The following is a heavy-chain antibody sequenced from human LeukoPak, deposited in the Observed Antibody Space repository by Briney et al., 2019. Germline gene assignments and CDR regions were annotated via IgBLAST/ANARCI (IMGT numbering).Heavy chain of an antibody. Sequence: GGSLRLSCAASGFTFSDYYMSWIRQAPGKGLEWVSYISSSGSTIYYADSVKGRFTISRDNAKNSLYLQMNSLRAEDTAVYYCARAALLFYGSGSYGDYFDYWGQGTLVTVFS. CDR3: ARAALLFYGSGSYGDYFDY. CDR2: ISSSGSTI. V-gene: IGHV3-11*01. D-gene: IGHD3-10*01. CDR1: GFTFSDYY. J-gene: IGHJ4*02.